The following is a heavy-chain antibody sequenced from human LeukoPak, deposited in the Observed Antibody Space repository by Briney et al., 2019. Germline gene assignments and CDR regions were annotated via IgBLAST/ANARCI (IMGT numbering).Heavy chain of an antibody. CDR3: ARHTIYGSGSYLDY. J-gene: IGHJ4*02. CDR1: GFTFSSYG. Sequence: GGSLRLSRAASGFTFSSYGMHWVRQAPGKGLEWVAVIWYDGSNKYYADSVKGRFTISRDNSKNTLYLQMNSLRAEDTAVYYCARHTIYGSGSYLDYWGQGTLVTVSS. CDR2: IWYDGSNK. D-gene: IGHD3-10*01. V-gene: IGHV3-33*01.